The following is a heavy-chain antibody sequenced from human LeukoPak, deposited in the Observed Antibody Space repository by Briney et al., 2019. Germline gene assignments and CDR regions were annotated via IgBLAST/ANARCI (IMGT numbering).Heavy chain of an antibody. D-gene: IGHD3-22*01. CDR3: ARVDWMIGAFDI. CDR2: ITSSSSTI. J-gene: IGHJ3*02. V-gene: IGHV3-48*02. Sequence: GGSLRLSCAASGFTFSTYSMNWVRQAPGKGLEWVSYITSSSSTIYYADSVRGRFTISRDNAKNSLYLQMNSLRDEDTAVYYCARVDWMIGAFDIWGQGTMVTVSS. CDR1: GFTFSTYS.